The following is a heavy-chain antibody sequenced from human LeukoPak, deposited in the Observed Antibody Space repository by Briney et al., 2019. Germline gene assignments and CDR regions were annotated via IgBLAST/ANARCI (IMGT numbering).Heavy chain of an antibody. CDR3: AGRAARFFDY. V-gene: IGHV4-59*01. Sequence: SETLSLTCTVSGDSLNSCYWSWIRQPPGEGLQWIGYIFYSGSSNYNASLRSRVAISVGTSKNQFSLKLTSVTAADTAVYYCAGRAARFFDYWGQGILVTVSS. CDR2: IFYSGSS. D-gene: IGHD6-25*01. J-gene: IGHJ4*02. CDR1: GDSLNSCY.